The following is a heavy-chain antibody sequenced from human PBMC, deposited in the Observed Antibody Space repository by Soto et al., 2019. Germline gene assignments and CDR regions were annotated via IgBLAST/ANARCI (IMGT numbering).Heavy chain of an antibody. CDR3: ARRSSPYYYYYMDV. V-gene: IGHV1-8*01. J-gene: IGHJ6*03. Sequence: ASVKVSCKASGYTFTSYDINWVRQATGQGLEWMGWMNPNSGNTGYAQKFQGRVTMTRNTSISTAYMELSSLRSEDTAVYYCARRSSPYYYYYMDVWGKGTTVTVSS. D-gene: IGHD1-26*01. CDR1: GYTFTSYD. CDR2: MNPNSGNT.